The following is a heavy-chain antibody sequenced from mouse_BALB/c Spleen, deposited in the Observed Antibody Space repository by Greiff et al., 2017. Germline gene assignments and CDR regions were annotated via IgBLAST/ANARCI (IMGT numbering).Heavy chain of an antibody. CDR1: GYTFTSYW. D-gene: IGHD2-14*01. Sequence: VQLQQPGAELVKPGASVKLSCKASGYTFTSYWMHWVKQRPGQGLEWIGEINPSNGRTNYNEKFKSKATLTVDKSSSTAYMQLSSLTSEDSAVYYCARNYRYDVSAYWGQGTLVTVSA. CDR2: INPSNGRT. J-gene: IGHJ3*01. V-gene: IGHV1S81*02. CDR3: ARNYRYDVSAY.